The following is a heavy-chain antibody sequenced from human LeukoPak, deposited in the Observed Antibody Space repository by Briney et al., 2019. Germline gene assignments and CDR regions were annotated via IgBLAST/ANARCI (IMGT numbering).Heavy chain of an antibody. Sequence: TSETLSPTCAVYGGSFSGYYWSWIRQPPGKGLEWIGEISHSGSTNYNPSLKSRVTISVDTSKNQFSLKLSSVTAADTAVYYCARDDCSGGSCYVAYWGQGTLVTVSS. V-gene: IGHV4-34*01. J-gene: IGHJ4*02. D-gene: IGHD2-15*01. CDR3: ARDDCSGGSCYVAY. CDR1: GGSFSGYY. CDR2: ISHSGST.